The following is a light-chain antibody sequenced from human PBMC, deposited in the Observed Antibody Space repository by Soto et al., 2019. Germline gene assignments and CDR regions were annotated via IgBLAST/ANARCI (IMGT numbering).Light chain of an antibody. CDR2: DVS. V-gene: IGLV2-11*01. CDR1: SSDVGGYNY. CDR3: CSYAGTYTFYV. Sequence: QSALTQPRSVSGSPGQSVTISCTGTSSDVGGYNYVSWYQQHPGKAPQLMIYDVSERPSGVPDRFSGSKSGNTASLTISGLQAEDEADYYCCSYAGTYTFYVFGTGTKLTVL. J-gene: IGLJ1*01.